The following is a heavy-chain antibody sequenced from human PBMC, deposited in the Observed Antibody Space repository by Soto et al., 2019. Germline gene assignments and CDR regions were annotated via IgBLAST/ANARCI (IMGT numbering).Heavy chain of an antibody. D-gene: IGHD3-22*01. CDR2: IYYSGST. J-gene: IGHJ6*02. V-gene: IGHV4-39*01. Sequence: SETLSLTCTVSGGSISSSSYYWGWIRQPPGKGLEWIGSIYYSGSTYYNPSLESRVTISVDTSKNQFSLKLSSVTAADTAVYYCARRLYYDSSGFEGGGMDVWGQGTTVT. CDR3: ARRLYYDSSGFEGGGMDV. CDR1: GGSISSSSYY.